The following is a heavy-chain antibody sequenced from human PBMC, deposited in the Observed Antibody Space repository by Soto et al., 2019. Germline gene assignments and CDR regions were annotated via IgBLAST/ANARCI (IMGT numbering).Heavy chain of an antibody. J-gene: IGHJ3*02. V-gene: IGHV3-21*01. CDR3: ARSTPGNPFDI. D-gene: IGHD3-10*01. CDR2: ISAGGRSI. Sequence: GGSLRLSCAASGFSFTSYTMNWVRQAPGKGLEWVASISAGGRSIYYADSLKGRSTVSRDNAKSSLYLQMNSLRAEDTAVYYCARSTPGNPFDIWGQGTMVTVSS. CDR1: GFSFTSYT.